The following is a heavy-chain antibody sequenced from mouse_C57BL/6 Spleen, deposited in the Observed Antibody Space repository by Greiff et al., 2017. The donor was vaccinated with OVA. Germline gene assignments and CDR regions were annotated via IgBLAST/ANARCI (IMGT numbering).Heavy chain of an antibody. D-gene: IGHD2-4*01. CDR3: ARVYYDYFYYARDY. CDR2: ISPGSGST. V-gene: IGHV1-55*01. J-gene: IGHJ4*01. Sequence: QVQLQQPGAELVKPGASVQMSCKASGYTFTSYWLTWVKQRPGQGLEWIGDISPGSGSTNYNEKFKSKATLTVDTSSSTAYMQRSSLTSEDSAVYYCARVYYDYFYYARDYWGQGTSVTVSS. CDR1: GYTFTSYW.